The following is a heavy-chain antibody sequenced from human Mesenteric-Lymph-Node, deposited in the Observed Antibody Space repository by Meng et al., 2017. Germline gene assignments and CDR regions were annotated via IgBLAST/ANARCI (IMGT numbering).Heavy chain of an antibody. CDR2: IGHSGFT. V-gene: IGHV4-39*01. D-gene: IGHD6-19*01. Sequence: PQLEESGPGLVRPAEALSLPCSVSGGSISTSGYYWGWIRQPPGKGLEWIGSIGHSGFTYYTPSLKSRVTVSIDTSRNQFSLWLTSVTAADTAVYYCVRSSAWVRTGFDPWGQGTLVTVSS. CDR1: GGSISTSGYY. CDR3: VRSSAWVRTGFDP. J-gene: IGHJ5*02.